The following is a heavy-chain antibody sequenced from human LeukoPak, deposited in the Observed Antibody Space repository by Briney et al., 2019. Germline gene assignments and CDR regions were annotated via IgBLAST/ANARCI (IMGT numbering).Heavy chain of an antibody. V-gene: IGHV1-2*02. Sequence: ASVKVSCKASGYTFTGYYMHWVRQAPGQGLEWMGWINPNSGGTNYAQKVQGRVTMTRDTSISTAYMELSRLRSADTAVYYCARGEKKYSSGWYVFLAYWGQGTLVTVSS. J-gene: IGHJ4*02. D-gene: IGHD6-19*01. CDR1: GYTFTGYY. CDR2: INPNSGGT. CDR3: ARGEKKYSSGWYVFLAY.